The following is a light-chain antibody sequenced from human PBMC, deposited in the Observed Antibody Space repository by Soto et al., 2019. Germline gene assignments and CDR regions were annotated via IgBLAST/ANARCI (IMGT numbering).Light chain of an antibody. Sequence: DIQMTQSPSTLSASVGDRGTISCRASQGISSYLAWYQQKPGKAPKLLIHAASTLQSGVPSRFSGSGSGTYFTLTISSLQAEDFATYYCQQLKRYPLTFGQGTRLEIK. V-gene: IGKV1-9*01. CDR2: AAS. CDR3: QQLKRYPLT. J-gene: IGKJ5*01. CDR1: QGISSY.